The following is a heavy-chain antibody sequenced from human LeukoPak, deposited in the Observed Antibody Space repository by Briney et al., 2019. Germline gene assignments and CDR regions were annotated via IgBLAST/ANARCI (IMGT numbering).Heavy chain of an antibody. J-gene: IGHJ5*02. CDR3: ARGLGRITMIVVVPRFDP. CDR2: INPNSGGT. D-gene: IGHD3-22*01. CDR1: GYTFTGYY. V-gene: IGHV1-2*06. Sequence: GASVKVSCKASGYTFTGYYMQWVRQAPGQGLEWMGRINPNSGGTNYAQKFQGRVTMTRDTSISTAYMELSRLRSDDTAVYYCARGLGRITMIVVVPRFDPWGQGTLVTVSS.